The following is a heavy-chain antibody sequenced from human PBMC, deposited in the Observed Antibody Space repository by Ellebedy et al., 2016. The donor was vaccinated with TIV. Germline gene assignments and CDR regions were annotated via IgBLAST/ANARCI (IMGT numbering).Heavy chain of an antibody. CDR3: ARGGPGGDNWFFGL. J-gene: IGHJ2*01. Sequence: GESLKISCAASGFSLTGSDLHWVRRPAGKGLECVSASGAAGDTYYPDSVRGRFTISRESAKNSFYLQMNSLTAGDTAVYYCARGGPGGDNWFFGLWGRGTRVTVSS. D-gene: IGHD3-10*01. V-gene: IGHV3-13*01. CDR2: SGAAGDT. CDR1: GFSLTGSD.